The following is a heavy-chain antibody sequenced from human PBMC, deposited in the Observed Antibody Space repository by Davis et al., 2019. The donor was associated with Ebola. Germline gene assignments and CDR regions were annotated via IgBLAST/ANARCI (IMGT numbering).Heavy chain of an antibody. V-gene: IGHV4-59*12. CDR3: ARGPTVNGPDY. CDR1: GGSISSYY. Sequence: SETLSLTCTVSGGSISSYYWSWIRQPPGKGLEWIGYIYYSGSTNYNPSLKSRVTISVDTSKNQFSLKLSSVTAADTAVYYCARGPTVNGPDYWGQGTLVTVSS. J-gene: IGHJ4*02. D-gene: IGHD4-11*01. CDR2: IYYSGST.